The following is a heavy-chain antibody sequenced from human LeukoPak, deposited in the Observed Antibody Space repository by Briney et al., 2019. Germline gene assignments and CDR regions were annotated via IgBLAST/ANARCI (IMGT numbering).Heavy chain of an antibody. J-gene: IGHJ4*02. CDR3: ARDWSSMVRGVFDY. Sequence: ASVKVSCKASGYTFTSYGISWVRQAPGQGLEWMGWISAYNGNTNYAQKLQGRVAMTTDTSTSTAYVELRSLRSDDTAVYYCARDWSSMVRGVFDYWGQGTLVTVSS. D-gene: IGHD3-10*01. CDR1: GYTFTSYG. V-gene: IGHV1-18*01. CDR2: ISAYNGNT.